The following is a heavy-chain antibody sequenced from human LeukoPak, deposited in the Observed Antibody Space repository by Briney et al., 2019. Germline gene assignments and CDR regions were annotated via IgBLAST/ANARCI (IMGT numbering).Heavy chain of an antibody. J-gene: IGHJ4*02. Sequence: GGSLRLSCAASGFTFSSYGMSWVRQAPGKGLEWVSAISGSGGSTYYADSVKGRFTISRDNSKNTLYLQMNSLRAEDTAVYYCAKDLSGYDLLPATGGGGDDDYWGQGTLVTVSS. CDR3: AKDLSGYDLLPATGGGGDDDY. CDR1: GFTFSSYG. V-gene: IGHV3-23*01. D-gene: IGHD5-12*01. CDR2: ISGSGGST.